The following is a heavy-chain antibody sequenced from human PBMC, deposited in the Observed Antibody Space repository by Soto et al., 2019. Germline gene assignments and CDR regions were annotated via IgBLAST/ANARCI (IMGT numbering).Heavy chain of an antibody. CDR2: IYYSGST. J-gene: IGHJ6*01. CDR3: ASLPVAAKNYYYYGMDV. V-gene: IGHV4-31*03. CDR1: GGSISSGGYY. D-gene: IGHD2-15*01. Sequence: SETLSLTCTVSGGSISSGGYYWSWIRQHPGKGLEWIGYIYYSGSTYYNPSLKSRVTISVDTSKNQFSLKLSSVTAADTAVYYCASLPVAAKNYYYYGMDVWGQGTTVTVSS.